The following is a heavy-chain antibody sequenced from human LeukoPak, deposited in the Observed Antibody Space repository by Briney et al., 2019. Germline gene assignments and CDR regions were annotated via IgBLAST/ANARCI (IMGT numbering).Heavy chain of an antibody. CDR1: GYTFTSYY. V-gene: IGHV1-46*01. J-gene: IGHJ4*02. CDR3: ARDHSSGWLPDYYFDY. CDR2: INPSGGST. Sequence: ASVKVSCKASGYTFTSYYMHWVRQAPGQGLEWMGIINPSGGSTSYAQKFQGRVTMTRDTSTSTVHMELSSLRSEDTAVYYCARDHSSGWLPDYYFDYWGQGTLVTVSS. D-gene: IGHD6-19*01.